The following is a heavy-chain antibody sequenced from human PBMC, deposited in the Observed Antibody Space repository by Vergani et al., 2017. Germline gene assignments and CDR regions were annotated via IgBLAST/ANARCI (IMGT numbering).Heavy chain of an antibody. D-gene: IGHD3-16*01. Sequence: QVQLVQSGAEVKRPGASVKISCKASGYSFTSYYLNWVRQAPGQGLEWMGIINPDGGSTNTAPKFQGRITMTRDTSTNTVYMDLSNLRSEDTAIYYCARYXADMGAFPAPFDYWGQGTLVTVSS. CDR1: GYSFTSYY. CDR3: ARYXADMGAFPAPFDY. V-gene: IGHV1-46*03. CDR2: INPDGGST. J-gene: IGHJ4*02.